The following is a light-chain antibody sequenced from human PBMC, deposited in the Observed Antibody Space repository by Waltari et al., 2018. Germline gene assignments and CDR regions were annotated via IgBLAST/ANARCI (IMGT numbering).Light chain of an antibody. V-gene: IGLV3-1*01. CDR2: QDK. Sequence: SSDLTQPPSVSVSPGQTARIACSGARLGTRYVSWYQQKPGQSPLLVIYQDKKRPSGIPERFSGSNSGNTATLTINGTQTLDEAEYFCQAWDNNFVIFGGGTKLTVL. CDR3: QAWDNNFVI. CDR1: RLGTRY. J-gene: IGLJ2*01.